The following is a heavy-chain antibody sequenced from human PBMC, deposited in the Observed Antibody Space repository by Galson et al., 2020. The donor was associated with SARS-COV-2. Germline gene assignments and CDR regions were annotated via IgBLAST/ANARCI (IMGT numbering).Heavy chain of an antibody. V-gene: IGHV4-31*03. CDR2: IYYSGST. D-gene: IGHD3-3*01. Sequence: SQTLSLTCTVSGGSISSGGYYWSWIRQHTGKGLEWIGYIYYSGSTSYNPSLKSRVTISVDTSKNQFSLKLSSVTAADTAVYYCARAPRNTIFGVVSAFDIWGQGTMVTVSS. CDR1: GGSISSGGYY. J-gene: IGHJ3*02. CDR3: ARAPRNTIFGVVSAFDI.